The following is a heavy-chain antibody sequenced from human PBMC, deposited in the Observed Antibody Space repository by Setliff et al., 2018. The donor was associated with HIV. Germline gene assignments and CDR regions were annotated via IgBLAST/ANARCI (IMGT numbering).Heavy chain of an antibody. CDR3: AKANPYSSGWAGFDS. CDR2: ISGSGGST. Sequence: GGSLRLSCGASGLTHWVRQAPGKGLEWISDISGSGGSTSYADSVKGRFTISRDNSEDTLYVQMNSLRVDDTAVYYCAKANPYSSGWAGFDSWGQGTLVTVSS. V-gene: IGHV3-23*01. CDR1: GLT. D-gene: IGHD6-19*01. J-gene: IGHJ4*02.